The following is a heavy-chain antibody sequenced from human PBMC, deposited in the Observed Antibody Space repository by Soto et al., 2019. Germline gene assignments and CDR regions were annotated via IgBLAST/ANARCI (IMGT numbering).Heavy chain of an antibody. J-gene: IGHJ4*02. CDR1: GYTFTSYA. Sequence: ASVKVSCKASGYTFTSYAMHWVRQAPGQRLEWMGWINAGNGNTKYSQKFQGRVTITRDTSASIAYMELSSLRSEDTAMYYCAINVVATIQLDVWGPGTLVTVSS. D-gene: IGHD5-12*01. CDR3: AINVVATIQLDV. V-gene: IGHV1-3*01. CDR2: INAGNGNT.